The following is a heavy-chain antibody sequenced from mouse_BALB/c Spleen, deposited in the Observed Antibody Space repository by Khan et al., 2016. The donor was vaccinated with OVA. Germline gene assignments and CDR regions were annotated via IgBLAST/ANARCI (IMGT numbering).Heavy chain of an antibody. D-gene: IGHD2-3*01. CDR1: GYSITSDYA. V-gene: IGHV3-2*02. CDR3: ARDGSRYNYAMDY. Sequence: VQLKESGPGLVKPSQSLSLTCTVTGYSITSDYAWNWIRQFPENKLEWMGYISSSGSTNYNPALKSLISITRDTSKNQFFLQLNSVTTEDTATYYCARDGSRYNYAMDYWGQGTSVTVSS. J-gene: IGHJ4*01. CDR2: ISSSGST.